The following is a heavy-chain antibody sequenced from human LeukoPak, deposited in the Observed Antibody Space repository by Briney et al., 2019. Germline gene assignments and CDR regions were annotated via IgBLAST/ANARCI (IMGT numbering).Heavy chain of an antibody. CDR1: GYTFTSYD. CDR3: ARGRFLARVVISDAFDI. Sequence: ASVKVSCKASGYTFTSYDINWVRQATGQGLEWMGWMNPNCGNTGYAQKFQGRVTMTRNTSISTAYIELSSMRSEDTAVYYCARGRFLARVVISDAFDIWGQGTMVTVSS. CDR2: MNPNCGNT. J-gene: IGHJ3*02. V-gene: IGHV1-8*01. D-gene: IGHD3-10*01.